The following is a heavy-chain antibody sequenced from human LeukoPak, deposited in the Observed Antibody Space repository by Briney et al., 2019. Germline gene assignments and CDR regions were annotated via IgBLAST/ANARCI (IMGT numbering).Heavy chain of an antibody. CDR1: GGTFSSYA. D-gene: IGHD3-22*01. CDR3: ARYFDYYYDSSGYHGY. V-gene: IGHV1-69*13. Sequence: SVKVSCKASGGTFSSYAISWVRQAPGQGLEWMGGIIPIFGTANYAQKFQGRVTITADESTNTAYMELSSLRSEDTAVYYCARYFDYYYDSSGYHGYWGQGTLVTVSS. CDR2: IIPIFGTA. J-gene: IGHJ4*02.